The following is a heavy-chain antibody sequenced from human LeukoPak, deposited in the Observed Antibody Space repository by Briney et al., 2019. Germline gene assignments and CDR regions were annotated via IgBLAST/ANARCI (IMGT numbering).Heavy chain of an antibody. CDR1: GFTFRSFA. J-gene: IGHJ3*02. CDR2: ISASGGSS. CDR3: AKVFYYNSASGVFDI. Sequence: GGSLRLSCAAYGFTFRSFATSWVRQAPGKGLKWVSGISASGGSSYYADSVKGRFTISRDNYKNTMYLQMKSRRAGDTAVYYCAKVFYYNSASGVFDIWGQGTMVTVS. D-gene: IGHD2/OR15-2a*01. V-gene: IGHV3-23*01.